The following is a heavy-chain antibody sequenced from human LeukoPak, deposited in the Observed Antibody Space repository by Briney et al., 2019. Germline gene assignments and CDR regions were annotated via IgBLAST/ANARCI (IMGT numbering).Heavy chain of an antibody. CDR1: GGSLSSYY. J-gene: IGHJ3*02. V-gene: IGHV4-59*08. CDR3: ARLAVSLYAFDI. Sequence: PSETLSLTCPVSGGSLSSYYWSWIRQPPGKGLEWIGYIYYSGSTNYNPSLKSRVTISVDTSKNQFSLKLSSVTAADTAVYYCARLAVSLYAFDIWGQGTMVTVSS. D-gene: IGHD6-19*01. CDR2: IYYSGST.